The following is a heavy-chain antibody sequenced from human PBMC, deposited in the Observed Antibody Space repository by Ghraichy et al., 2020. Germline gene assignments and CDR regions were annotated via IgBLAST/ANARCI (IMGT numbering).Heavy chain of an antibody. D-gene: IGHD2-15*01. CDR1: GFTFDDYA. V-gene: IGHV3-43D*04. CDR3: AKDMVAATQTYYYYGMDV. Sequence: ETLSLTCAASGFTFDDYAMHWVRQAPGKGLEWVSLISWDGGSTYYADSVKGRFTISRDNSKNSLYLQMNSLRAEDTALYYCAKDMVAATQTYYYYGMDVWGQGTTVTVSS. J-gene: IGHJ6*02. CDR2: ISWDGGST.